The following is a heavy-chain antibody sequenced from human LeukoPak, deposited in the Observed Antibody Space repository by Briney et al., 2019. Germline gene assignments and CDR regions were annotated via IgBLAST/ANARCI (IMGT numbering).Heavy chain of an antibody. V-gene: IGHV3-30*02. CDR2: IRYDGSNK. Sequence: PGGSLRLSCAASGFTFSSYAMHWVRQAPGKGLEWVAFIRYDGSNKYYADSVKGRFTISRDNSKNTLYLQMNSLRAEDTAVYYCAKDHDFWSGYGYFDYWGQGTLVTVSS. CDR3: AKDHDFWSGYGYFDY. CDR1: GFTFSSYA. J-gene: IGHJ4*02. D-gene: IGHD3-3*01.